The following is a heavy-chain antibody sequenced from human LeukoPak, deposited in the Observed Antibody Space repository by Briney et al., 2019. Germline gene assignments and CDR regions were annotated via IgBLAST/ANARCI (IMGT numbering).Heavy chain of an antibody. CDR3: AKGLRKGSYDADY. CDR1: GVTFTNYA. Sequence: HTGGSLRLSCAASGVTFTNYAMTWVRQAPGKGLEWVSAISGSGGDTYYADSVKGRFTISRDNSKNTLYLQMNSLRAEDTALYYCAKGLRKGSYDADYWGQGTLVTVSS. D-gene: IGHD3-22*01. V-gene: IGHV3-23*01. J-gene: IGHJ4*02. CDR2: ISGSGGDT.